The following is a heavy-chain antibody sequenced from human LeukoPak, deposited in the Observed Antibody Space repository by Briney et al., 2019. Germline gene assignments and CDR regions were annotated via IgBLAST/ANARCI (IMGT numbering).Heavy chain of an antibody. D-gene: IGHD1-14*01. CDR1: GGSISSSSYY. CDR3: ARLSSLGTNYYYYMDV. Sequence: SSETLSLTCTVSGGSISSSSYYWGWIRQPPGKGLEWIGSSYYSGSTYYNPALKSRATISVDTSKNQFSLKLSSVTAADTAVYYCARLSSLGTNYYYYMDVWGKGTTVTVSS. V-gene: IGHV4-39*01. J-gene: IGHJ6*03. CDR2: SYYSGST.